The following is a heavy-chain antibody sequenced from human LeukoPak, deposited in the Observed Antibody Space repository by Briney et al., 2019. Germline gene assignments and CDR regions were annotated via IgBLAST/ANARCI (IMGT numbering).Heavy chain of an antibody. CDR3: ARGRAYYYDSSGYYYY. D-gene: IGHD3-22*01. V-gene: IGHV4-34*01. J-gene: IGHJ4*02. CDR1: GGSFSGYY. Sequence: SETLSLTCAVYGGSFSGYYWSWIRQPPGKGLEGMGEINHSGSTNYNPSLKSRVTISVDTSKNQFSLKLSSVTAADTAVYYCARGRAYYYDSSGYYYYWGQGTLVTVSS. CDR2: INHSGST.